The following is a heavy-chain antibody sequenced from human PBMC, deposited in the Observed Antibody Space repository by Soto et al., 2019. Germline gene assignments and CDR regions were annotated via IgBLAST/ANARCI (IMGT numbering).Heavy chain of an antibody. Sequence: EVQLVESGGGLVQPGGSLRLSCAASGFTFSSYSMNWVRQAPGKGLEWVSYISSSSSTIYYADSVKGRFTISRDNAKXXLXLXXXXLXAEDTXVYYCARDSPARYCSSTSCPRFDYWGQGTLVTVSS. V-gene: IGHV3-48*01. D-gene: IGHD2-2*01. J-gene: IGHJ4*02. CDR3: ARDSPARYCSSTSCPRFDY. CDR1: GFTFSSYS. CDR2: ISSSSSTI.